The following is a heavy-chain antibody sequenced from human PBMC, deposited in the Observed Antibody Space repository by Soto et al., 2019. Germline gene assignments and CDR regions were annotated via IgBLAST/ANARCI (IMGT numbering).Heavy chain of an antibody. CDR2: IYYSGST. Sequence: SETLSLTCTVSGGSISSSSYYWGWFRQPPGRGLEWIGSIYYSGSTFYNPSLRSRVTISVDTSKTQFSLNLTSVTAADTAVYFCARQVQDFSGPGSYYFDSWGQGTLVTSPQ. CDR3: ARQVQDFSGPGSYYFDS. D-gene: IGHD3-10*01. V-gene: IGHV4-39*01. J-gene: IGHJ4*02. CDR1: GGSISSSSYY.